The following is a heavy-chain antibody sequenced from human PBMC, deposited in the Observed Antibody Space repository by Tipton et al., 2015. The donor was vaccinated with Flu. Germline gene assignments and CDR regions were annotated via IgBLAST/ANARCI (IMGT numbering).Heavy chain of an antibody. Sequence: TLSLTCTVSGGSISNYYWSWIRQPPGKGLEWIGYMYYSGSTYCNPSLKSRVTISVDTSKSQFSLKLRSVTAADTAVYYCARLSYYDVDLKNFYFDYWGQGALVTVSS. D-gene: IGHD3-10*02. J-gene: IGHJ4*02. CDR3: ARLSYYDVDLKNFYFDY. CDR2: MYYSGST. CDR1: GGSISNYY. V-gene: IGHV4-59*08.